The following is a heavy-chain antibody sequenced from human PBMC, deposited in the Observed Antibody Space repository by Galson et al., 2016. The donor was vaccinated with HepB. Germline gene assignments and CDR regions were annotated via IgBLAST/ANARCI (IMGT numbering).Heavy chain of an antibody. Sequence: ETLSLTCTVSGGSISSYYWTWIRQAPGKGLEWIGYVYHSGSTNYNPSLKSRVTISMDTSKNQFSLRLNSVTAADTATYYCARFLGYSSSRYKWWFDPWGQGTLVSVSS. J-gene: IGHJ5*02. CDR2: VYHSGST. CDR3: ARFLGYSSSRYKWWFDP. CDR1: GGSISSYY. D-gene: IGHD6-13*01. V-gene: IGHV4-59*01.